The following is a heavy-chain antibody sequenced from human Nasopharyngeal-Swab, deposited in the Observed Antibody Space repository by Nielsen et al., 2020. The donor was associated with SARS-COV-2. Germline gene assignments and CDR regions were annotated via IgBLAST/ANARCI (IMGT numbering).Heavy chain of an antibody. CDR2: INAGNGNT. CDR3: ASEYSSSSDWFDP. Sequence: ASVKVSCKTSGYTFTTYAMHWVRQAPGQRLEWMGWINAGNGNTKYSQKFQGRVTITRDTSATTAYIELSRLRSEDTAVYYCASEYSSSSDWFDPWGQGTLVTVSS. D-gene: IGHD6-13*01. CDR1: GYTFTTYA. J-gene: IGHJ5*02. V-gene: IGHV1-3*01.